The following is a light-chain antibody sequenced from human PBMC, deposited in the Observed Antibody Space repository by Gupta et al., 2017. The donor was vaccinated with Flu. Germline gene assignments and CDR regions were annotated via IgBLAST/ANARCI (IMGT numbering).Light chain of an antibody. CDR2: DAS. CDR3: QQNNRTPWT. Sequence: GERVTLTCRASQNIGSYLYWYQQKPGQAPSLLIHDASTMATGVPARFSGSGSVTDFTLTISSLQSEDFAVYNCQQNNRTPWTFGQGTKVEIK. J-gene: IGKJ1*01. CDR1: QNIGSY. V-gene: IGKV3-15*01.